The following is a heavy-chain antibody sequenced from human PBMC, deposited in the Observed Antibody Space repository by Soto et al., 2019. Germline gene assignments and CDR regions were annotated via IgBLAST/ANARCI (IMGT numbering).Heavy chain of an antibody. CDR2: ISTYSTNT. CDR1: GEFFTTYG. CDR3: ARWAGRVRDYGGPFDY. V-gene: IGHV1-18*04. J-gene: IGHJ4*02. Sequence: QVELVQSGAEVKNPEASVTVSCKASGEFFTTYGIRWVRQAPGQGLEWMGWISTYSTNTNYAPKFQDRLLLTADTSTSTAHMELRSLKPDDPAVYYCARWAGRVRDYGGPFDYWGRGSVVTVST. D-gene: IGHD4-17*01.